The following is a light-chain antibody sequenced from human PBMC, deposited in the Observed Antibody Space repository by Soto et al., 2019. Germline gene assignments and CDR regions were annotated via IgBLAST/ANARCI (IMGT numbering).Light chain of an antibody. CDR1: QTIRSNY. Sequence: ETVLTQSPGTLSLSPGERATLSCRASQTIRSNYLAWYRQTPGQAPRLLIYGASNRATGIADRFSGSGSGTDFTLIISRQEHEDFALYYCQQYGSSPWTFGQGTKVEIK. J-gene: IGKJ1*01. V-gene: IGKV3-20*01. CDR3: QQYGSSPWT. CDR2: GAS.